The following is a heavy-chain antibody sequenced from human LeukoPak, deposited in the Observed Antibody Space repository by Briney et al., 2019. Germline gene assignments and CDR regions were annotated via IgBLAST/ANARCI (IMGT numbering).Heavy chain of an antibody. Sequence: GASVKVSCKASGYTFTSYYMHWVRQAPGQGLEWMGIINPSGGSTSYAQKFQGRVTMTRDTSTSTVYMELSSLRSGDTAVYYCARDSPYCSGGSCYSDYFDYWGQGTLVTVSS. CDR1: GYTFTSYY. CDR2: INPSGGST. CDR3: ARDSPYCSGGSCYSDYFDY. V-gene: IGHV1-46*01. D-gene: IGHD2-15*01. J-gene: IGHJ4*02.